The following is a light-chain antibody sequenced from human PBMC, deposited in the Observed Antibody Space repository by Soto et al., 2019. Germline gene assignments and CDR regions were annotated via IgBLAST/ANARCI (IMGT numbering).Light chain of an antibody. CDR1: IDDVTAYYR. CDR2: DVS. V-gene: IGLV2-18*01. Sequence: QSALTQPPSVSGSPGQSVTISCSGTIDDVTAYYRVSWYQQTPGTAPKLMIYDVSNRPSGVPDRFSGSRSGNTASLTISGLQAEDEGDYYCSVYTRTSTYVFGTGTKRTFL. J-gene: IGLJ1*01. CDR3: SVYTRTSTYV.